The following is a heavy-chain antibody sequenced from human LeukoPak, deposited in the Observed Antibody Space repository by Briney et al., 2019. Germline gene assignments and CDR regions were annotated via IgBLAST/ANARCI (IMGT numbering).Heavy chain of an antibody. D-gene: IGHD2-2*01. CDR3: ARGYCSSTSCYLTRSAFDI. J-gene: IGHJ3*02. CDR2: MNPKSGNT. Sequence: GASVKVSCKASGYTFTSYDINWVRQATGQGLEWMGWMNPKSGNTGYAQKFQGRVTMTRNTSISTAYMELSSLRSEDTAVYYCARGYCSSTSCYLTRSAFDIWGQGTMVTVSS. V-gene: IGHV1-8*01. CDR1: GYTFTSYD.